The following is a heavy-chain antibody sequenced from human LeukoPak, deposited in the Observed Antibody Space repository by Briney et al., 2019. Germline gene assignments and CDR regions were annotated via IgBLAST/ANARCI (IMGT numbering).Heavy chain of an antibody. V-gene: IGHV3-49*04. J-gene: IGHJ4*02. Sequence: PGGSLRLSCTASGFTFGDYAMSWVRQAPGKGLEWVGFIRIKAYGGTTEYAASVKGRFTISRDDSKSIAYLQMNSLKTEDTAVYYCARGSCINGVCYHFDYWGQGTLVTVSS. CDR3: ARGSCINGVCYHFDY. D-gene: IGHD2-8*01. CDR2: IRIKAYGGTT. CDR1: GFTFGDYA.